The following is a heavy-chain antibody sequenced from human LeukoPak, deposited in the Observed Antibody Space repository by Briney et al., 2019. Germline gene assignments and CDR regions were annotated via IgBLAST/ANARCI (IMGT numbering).Heavy chain of an antibody. CDR1: GFTFSSYW. CDR2: IKQDGSEK. D-gene: IGHD3-3*01. J-gene: IGHJ4*02. CDR3: TTEPSYYDFWSGYYIDY. Sequence: GGSLRLSCAASGFTFSSYWMSWVRQAPGKGLEWVANIKQDGSEKYYVDSVKGRFTISRDNAKNSLYLQMNSLKTEDTAVYYCTTEPSYYDFWSGYYIDYWGQGTLVTVSS. V-gene: IGHV3-7*03.